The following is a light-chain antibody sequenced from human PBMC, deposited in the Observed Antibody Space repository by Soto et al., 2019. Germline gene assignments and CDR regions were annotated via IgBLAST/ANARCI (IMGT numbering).Light chain of an antibody. J-gene: IGKJ4*01. V-gene: IGKV3-15*01. CDR3: QQYDNWST. CDR2: GAS. CDR1: QSVSSH. Sequence: EVVMTQSPATLSVSPGEGATLSCRASQSVSSHLVWYQQKPGQSPRLLIYGASTRATGVPARFSGGGSGTEFTLTISSLQSEDFAVYYCQQYDNWSTFGGGTKVQIK.